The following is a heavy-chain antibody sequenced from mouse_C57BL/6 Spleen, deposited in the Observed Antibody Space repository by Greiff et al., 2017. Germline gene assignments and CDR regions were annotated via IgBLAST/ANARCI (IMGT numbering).Heavy chain of an antibody. Sequence: QVQLQQPGAELVRPGSSVKLSCKASGYTFTSYWMDWVKQRPGQGLEWIGNIYPSDSETHYNQKFKDKATLTVDKSSSTAYMQLSSLTSEDSAVXYCARDLLRYAMDYWGQGTSVTVSS. CDR3: ARDLLRYAMDY. V-gene: IGHV1-61*01. J-gene: IGHJ4*01. D-gene: IGHD1-1*01. CDR2: IYPSDSET. CDR1: GYTFTSYW.